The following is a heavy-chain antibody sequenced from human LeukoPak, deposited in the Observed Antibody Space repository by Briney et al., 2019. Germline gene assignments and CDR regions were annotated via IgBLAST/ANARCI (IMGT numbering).Heavy chain of an antibody. J-gene: IGHJ4*02. CDR1: GFTFGNYW. D-gene: IGHD4-17*01. CDR2: INTDGSTI. CDR3: ARGDYGDYFDY. Sequence: GGSLRLSCAASGFTFGNYWMRWVRQVPGKGLVWVSRINTDGSTITYADSVKRRITISRDNAKNKVYLQMSSLRAEDTAVYYCARGDYGDYFDYWGQGTLIIVSS. V-gene: IGHV3-74*01.